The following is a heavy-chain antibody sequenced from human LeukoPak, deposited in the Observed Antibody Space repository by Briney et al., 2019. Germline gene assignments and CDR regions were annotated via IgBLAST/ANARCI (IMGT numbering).Heavy chain of an antibody. CDR2: INPNRGGR. D-gene: IGHD6-19*01. V-gene: IGHV1-2*02. Sequence: ASVTVSFTASGYTFTVYYLHWVRQAPGQGKEWMGWINPNRGGRNYKKTFQGSVTMTRHTSISTAYMQLSRLRSDDTAVYYCARGGSSGWYVQNYFDTWGQGTLVTVSS. CDR1: GYTFTVYY. J-gene: IGHJ5*02. CDR3: ARGGSSGWYVQNYFDT.